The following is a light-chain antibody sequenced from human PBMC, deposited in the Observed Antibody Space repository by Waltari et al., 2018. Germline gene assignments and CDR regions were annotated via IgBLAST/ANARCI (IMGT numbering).Light chain of an antibody. CDR2: DAS. Sequence: EIVLTPSPGTLSLSPGERATLSCRASQSVGKYLVWYQQKPGQAPRLLIYDASTRATGIPDRFSGSGSGTDFSLTISRLEPEDFAVYYCQKYVNLPATFGQGTRVEIK. V-gene: IGKV3-20*01. J-gene: IGKJ1*01. CDR3: QKYVNLPAT. CDR1: QSVGKY.